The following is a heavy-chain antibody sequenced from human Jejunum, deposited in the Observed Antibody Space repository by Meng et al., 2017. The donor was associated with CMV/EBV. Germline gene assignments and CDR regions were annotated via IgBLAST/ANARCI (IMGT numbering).Heavy chain of an antibody. Sequence: CAGSGDPISSGPYYWSWVRQHPEKGLQWLGYIHHSGTTYYNPSLKSRLAISIDTSQNQFSLKLSSVSAADTAVYYCARVPDSDYFDYWGQGTLVTVSS. CDR2: IHHSGTT. V-gene: IGHV4-31*11. CDR1: GDPISSGPYY. J-gene: IGHJ4*02. CDR3: ARVPDSDYFDY. D-gene: IGHD1-14*01.